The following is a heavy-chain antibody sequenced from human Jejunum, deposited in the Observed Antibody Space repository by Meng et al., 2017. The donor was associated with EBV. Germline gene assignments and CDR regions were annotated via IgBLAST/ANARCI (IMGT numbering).Heavy chain of an antibody. Sequence: QREDAVTVLVKPSKTLSLTCNVSGASMNDINYFWAWIRQPPWKGLELIGNTYSSANTYYNPSLKSRVTISVDTSKNQFSLKLISVTAADTAVYFCARHDCPGAVCLGPFDSWGQGILVTVSS. CDR2: TYSSANT. D-gene: IGHD2-8*02. V-gene: IGHV4-39*01. CDR1: GASMNDINYF. CDR3: ARHDCPGAVCLGPFDS. J-gene: IGHJ4*02.